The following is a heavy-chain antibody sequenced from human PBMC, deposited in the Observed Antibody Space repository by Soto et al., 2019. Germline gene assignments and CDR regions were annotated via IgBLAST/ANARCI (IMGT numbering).Heavy chain of an antibody. Sequence: QVQLVQSGAEVKKPGASVKVSCKASGYTFTSYAMHWVRQAPGQRLEWMGGINAGNGNTKYSQKFQGRVTITRDTSASTAYMALRSLSSEDTAVYYCASEAPFYYASGSVHWWGQGHLVTVPP. D-gene: IGHD3-10*01. V-gene: IGHV1-3*01. CDR2: INAGNGNT. CDR1: GYTFTSYA. J-gene: IGHJ4*02. CDR3: ASEAPFYYASGSVHW.